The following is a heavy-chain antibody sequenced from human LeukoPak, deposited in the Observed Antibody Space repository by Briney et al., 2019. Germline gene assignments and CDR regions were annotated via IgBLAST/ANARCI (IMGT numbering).Heavy chain of an antibody. CDR2: IWYDGSNK. V-gene: IGHV3-33*01. D-gene: IGHD6-13*01. CDR1: GFIFSSYG. Sequence: GRSLRLSCAASGFIFSSYGMHWVRQAPGKGLEWVAGIWYDGSNKYYADSVKGRFTISRDNSKNTLYLQMNSLRAEDTAVYYCARERDSSSWPHYGMDVWGKGTTVTVSS. J-gene: IGHJ6*04. CDR3: ARERDSSSWPHYGMDV.